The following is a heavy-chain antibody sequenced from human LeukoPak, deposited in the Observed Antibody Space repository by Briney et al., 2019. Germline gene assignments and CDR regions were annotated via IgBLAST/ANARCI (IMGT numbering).Heavy chain of an antibody. Sequence: GASVKVSCKASGYTFTGYYMHWVRQAPGQGLEWMGWINPNSGGTNYAQKLQGRVTMTRDTSISTAYMELSRLRSDDTAVYYCARRRSYGRVPSAFDIWGQGTMVTVSS. V-gene: IGHV1-2*02. CDR2: INPNSGGT. D-gene: IGHD5-18*01. J-gene: IGHJ3*02. CDR3: ARRRSYGRVPSAFDI. CDR1: GYTFTGYY.